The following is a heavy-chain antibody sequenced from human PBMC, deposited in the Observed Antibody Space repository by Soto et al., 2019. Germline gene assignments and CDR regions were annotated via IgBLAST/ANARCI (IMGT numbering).Heavy chain of an antibody. D-gene: IGHD6-19*01. CDR3: ASSGYSSGWYPVGEY. J-gene: IGHJ4*02. CDR2: IKQDGSEK. V-gene: IGHV3-7*01. Sequence: PGGSLRLSCAASGFTFSSYWMSWVRQAPGKGLEWVANIKQDGSEKYYVDSVKGRFTISRDNAKNPLYLQMNSLRAEDTAVHYCASSGYSSGWYPVGEYWGQGTLVTVS. CDR1: GFTFSSYW.